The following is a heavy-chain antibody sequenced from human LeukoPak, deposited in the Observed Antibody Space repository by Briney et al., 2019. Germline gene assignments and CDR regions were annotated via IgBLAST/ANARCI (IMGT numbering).Heavy chain of an antibody. Sequence: SGPTLVNPRQTLALTCTFSGFSFSTSGLGVGWIRRPPGKALEWLTLFYCNDDKRYSISLNNRLNITKDTSKNQVVLTMTNMDPVVTVTDYCVHADALLWFGKVLPHPDYGCQGTVVTVT. CDR2: FYCNDDK. V-gene: IGHV2-5*01. CDR3: VHADALLWFGKVLPHPDY. CDR1: GFSFSTSGLG. J-gene: IGHJ4*02. D-gene: IGHD3-10*01.